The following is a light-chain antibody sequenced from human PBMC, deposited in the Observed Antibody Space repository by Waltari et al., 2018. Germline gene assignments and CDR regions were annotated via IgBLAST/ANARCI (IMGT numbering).Light chain of an antibody. J-gene: IGKJ4*01. CDR3: QQYNNWPPLT. CDR1: QNVDSS. V-gene: IGKV3-15*01. CDR2: AAS. Sequence: ETVMTQSPATLSVSPGETATLSCRASQNVDSSLAWYQQRPGQPPRLLLSAASTRASGVPARFSGGGSGTEFTLTISSLQSEDSAVYYCQQYNNWPPLTFGGGTKVELK.